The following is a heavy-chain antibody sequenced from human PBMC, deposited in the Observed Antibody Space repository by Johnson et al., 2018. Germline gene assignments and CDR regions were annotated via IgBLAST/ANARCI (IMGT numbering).Heavy chain of an antibody. CDR2: IWYDGSNK. J-gene: IGHJ3*02. V-gene: IGHV3-33*01. CDR3: ARDPAVGGGDAFDI. D-gene: IGHD6-19*01. Sequence: QVQLVESGGGVVQPGRSLRLSCAASGFTFSSYGMHWVRQAPGKGLEWVAIIWYDGSNKYYADSVKGRFTISRDNSKNTLYLQMNSLRAEDTAVYYFARDPAVGGGDAFDIWGQGTMVTVSS. CDR1: GFTFSSYG.